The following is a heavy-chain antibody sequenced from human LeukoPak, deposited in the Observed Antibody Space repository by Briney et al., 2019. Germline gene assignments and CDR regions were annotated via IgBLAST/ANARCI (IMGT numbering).Heavy chain of an antibody. CDR2: IYTSGST. CDR3: ASLLIPNYYYYYMDV. CDR1: GGSIRSGSYY. Sequence: PSETLSLTCTVSGGSIRSGSYYWSWIRQPAGKGLEWIGRIYTSGSTNYNPSLKSRVTISVDTSKNQFSLKLSSVTAADTAVYYCASLLIPNYYYYYMDVWGKGTTVTVSS. J-gene: IGHJ6*03. V-gene: IGHV4-61*02. D-gene: IGHD2-21*01.